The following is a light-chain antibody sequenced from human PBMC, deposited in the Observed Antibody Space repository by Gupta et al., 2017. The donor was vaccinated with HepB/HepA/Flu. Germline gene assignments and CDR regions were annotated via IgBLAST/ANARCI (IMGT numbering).Light chain of an antibody. V-gene: IGKV1-39*01. J-gene: IGKJ1*01. CDR3: QRSHSTPRT. CDR2: AVS. CDR1: QRISNY. Sequence: DIQLTQSPSSRPATVGEIDNITCRASQRISNYLKGNQQKRGKAPKNLIDAVSNLQIGVPTRFSSTGSGTEFTLTISSLQPEDFATYYCQRSHSTPRTFGQGTKVEI.